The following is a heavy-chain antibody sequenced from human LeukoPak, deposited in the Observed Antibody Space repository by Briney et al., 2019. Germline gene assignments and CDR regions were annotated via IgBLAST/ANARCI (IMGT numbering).Heavy chain of an antibody. V-gene: IGHV3-33*01. CDR1: GFTFSNHG. Sequence: RSLRLSCAASGFTFSNHGMHWVRQAPGKGLEWVAVTWYDGSNKYYADSVKGRFTISRDNSKNTLYLQMNSLRAEDTAVYYCARVLVPAATSRYYYYGMDAWGQGTTVTVSS. CDR2: TWYDGSNK. D-gene: IGHD2-2*01. J-gene: IGHJ6*02. CDR3: ARVLVPAATSRYYYYGMDA.